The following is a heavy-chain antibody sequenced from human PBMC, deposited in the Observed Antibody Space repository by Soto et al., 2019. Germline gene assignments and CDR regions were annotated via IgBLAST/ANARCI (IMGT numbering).Heavy chain of an antibody. V-gene: IGHV3-15*07. CDR1: GFTFTRAW. Sequence: PGGSLRLSCAASGFTFTRAWLNWVRQAPGKGLEWVGRAKSEINGGAVDYAAPVKGRFTISRDASQNTVYLQMNSLRADDTAVYYCAADLPDWGAYAFDYWGHGTQVTGLL. CDR3: AADLPDWGAYAFDY. CDR2: AKSEINGGAV. D-gene: IGHD3-16*01. J-gene: IGHJ4*01.